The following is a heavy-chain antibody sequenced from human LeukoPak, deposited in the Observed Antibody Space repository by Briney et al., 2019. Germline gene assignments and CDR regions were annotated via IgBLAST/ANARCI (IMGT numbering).Heavy chain of an antibody. D-gene: IGHD5-18*01. Sequence: PSQTLSLTCTVSGGSISNGGYYWSWIRQAPGKGLEWIGSTYHTGNTHYNPSLESRVTISIDTSNNQFSLIVNSPTATDTAIYYCARRGYSYAQGGFKHWFDPWGQGTQVIVSS. CDR2: TYHTGNT. CDR3: ARRGYSYAQGGFKHWFDP. V-gene: IGHV4-30-2*03. J-gene: IGHJ5*02. CDR1: GGSISNGGYY.